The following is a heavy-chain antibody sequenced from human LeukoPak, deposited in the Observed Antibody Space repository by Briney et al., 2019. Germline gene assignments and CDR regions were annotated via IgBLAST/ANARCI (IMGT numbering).Heavy chain of an antibody. CDR3: ARAASGYDYKYFDY. V-gene: IGHV4-59*01. D-gene: IGHD5-12*01. CDR1: GGSISSYY. CDR2: IYYSGST. Sequence: PSETLSLTCTVSGGSISSYYWSWIRQPPGKGLEWIGYIYYSGSTNYNPSLKSRVTISVDTSKNQFSLKLSSVTAADTAVYYCARAASGYDYKYFDYWGQGTLVTVSS. J-gene: IGHJ4*02.